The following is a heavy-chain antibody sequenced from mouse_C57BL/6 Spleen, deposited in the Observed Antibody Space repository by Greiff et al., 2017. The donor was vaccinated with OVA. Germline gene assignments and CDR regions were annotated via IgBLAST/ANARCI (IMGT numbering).Heavy chain of an antibody. J-gene: IGHJ4*01. CDR3: ARHEDRHYYAMDY. CDR1: GYTFHAYP. V-gene: IGHV1-62-2*01. CDR2: FYPGRGSI. Sequence: VKLMESGAELVKPGASVKLSCKASGYTFHAYPINWGKQRSGKGLEWIGWFYPGRGSIKYNGKFKAKATLTADKSSSTVYMEISRLTSEDSAVYVCARHEDRHYYAMDYWGQGTSVTVSS.